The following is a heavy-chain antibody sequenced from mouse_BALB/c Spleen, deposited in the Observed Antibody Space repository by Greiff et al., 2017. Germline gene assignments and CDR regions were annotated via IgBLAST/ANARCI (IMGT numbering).Heavy chain of an antibody. J-gene: IGHJ2*01. Sequence: VKLQESGAELVRPGTSVKVSCKASGYAFTNYLIEWVKQRPGQGLEWIGVINPGSGGTNYNEKFKGKATLTADKSSSTAYMQLSSLTSDDSAVYICARGYYGRVGYWGQGTTLTDSS. V-gene: IGHV1-54*01. CDR2: INPGSGGT. D-gene: IGHD1-1*01. CDR1: GYAFTNYL. CDR3: ARGYYGRVGY.